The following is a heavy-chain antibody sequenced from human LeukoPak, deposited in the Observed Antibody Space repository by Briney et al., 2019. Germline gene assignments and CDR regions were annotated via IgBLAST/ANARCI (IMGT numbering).Heavy chain of an antibody. CDR3: VREKYERRNYAFFTS. CDR2: ISAGGDFV. Sequence: GGSLRLSCAASGFPFSTHSLNWVRQAPGKGLEWVSSISAGGDFVYYGDSVKGRFTMSRDNAKNSLHLQMDSLAAEDTAVYYCVREKYERRNYAFFTSGGHGTLVTVPS. D-gene: IGHD3-3*01. V-gene: IGHV3-21*01. J-gene: IGHJ4*01. CDR1: GFPFSTHS.